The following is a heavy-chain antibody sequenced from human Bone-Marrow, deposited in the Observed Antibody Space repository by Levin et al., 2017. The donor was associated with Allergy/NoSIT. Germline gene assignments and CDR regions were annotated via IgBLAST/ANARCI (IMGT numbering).Heavy chain of an antibody. D-gene: IGHD2-15*01. V-gene: IGHV3-30-3*01. CDR1: GFTFSSYA. J-gene: IGHJ6*02. CDR2: ISYDGSNK. Sequence: AGGSLRLSCAASGFTFSSYAMHWVRQAPGKGLEWVAVISYDGSNKYYADSVKGRFTISRDNSKNTLYLQMNSLRAEDTAVYYCARDRAYCSGGSCYSGCVQSYYYGMDVWGQGTTVTVSS. CDR3: ARDRAYCSGGSCYSGCVQSYYYGMDV.